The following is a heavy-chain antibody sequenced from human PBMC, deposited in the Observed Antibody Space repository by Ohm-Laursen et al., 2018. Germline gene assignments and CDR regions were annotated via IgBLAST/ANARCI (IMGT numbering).Heavy chain of an antibody. CDR3: ARGYSGYDYQVYYFDY. D-gene: IGHD5-12*01. CDR2: INPNSGGT. V-gene: IGHV1-2*02. Sequence: ASVKVSCKASGYTFTGYYVHWVRQAPGQGLEWMGWINPNSGGTNYAQKFQGRVTMTRDTSISTAYMELSRLRSDDTAVYYCARGYSGYDYQVYYFDYWGQGTLVTVSS. CDR1: GYTFTGYY. J-gene: IGHJ4*02.